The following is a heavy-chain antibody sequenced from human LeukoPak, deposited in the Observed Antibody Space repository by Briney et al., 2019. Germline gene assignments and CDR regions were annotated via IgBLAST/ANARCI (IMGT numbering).Heavy chain of an antibody. Sequence: VASVKVSCKASGYTFTSYYIYWVRQAPGQGLESMGIINPSGGLTTYSQGFQDRVTITRDTSTKTVYMELTNLTSEDTAVYYCAKAEGYGARDYWGQGTLVTVSS. D-gene: IGHD5-18*01. J-gene: IGHJ4*02. V-gene: IGHV1-46*01. CDR1: GYTFTSYY. CDR3: AKAEGYGARDY. CDR2: INPSGGLT.